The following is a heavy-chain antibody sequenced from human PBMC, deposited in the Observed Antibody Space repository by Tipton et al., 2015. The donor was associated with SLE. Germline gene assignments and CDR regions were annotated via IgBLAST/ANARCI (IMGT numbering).Heavy chain of an antibody. V-gene: IGHV1-69*05. CDR3: AKDRGNYYDSSGRGPFDY. J-gene: IGHJ4*02. D-gene: IGHD3-22*01. CDR2: IIPIFGTA. Sequence: QLVQSGAEVKKPGESLRISCKGSGYSFTSYWISWVRQAPGQGLEWMGGIIPIFGTANYAQKFQGRVTITTDESTSTAYMELSSLRSEDTAVYYCAKDRGNYYDSSGRGPFDYWGQGTLVTVSS. CDR1: GYSFTSYW.